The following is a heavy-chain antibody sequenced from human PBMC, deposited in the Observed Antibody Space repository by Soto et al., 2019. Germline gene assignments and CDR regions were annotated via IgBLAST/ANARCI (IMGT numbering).Heavy chain of an antibody. CDR1: GGSISSYY. J-gene: IGHJ5*02. V-gene: IGHV4-59*08. CDR2: IYYSGST. Sequence: PSETLSLTCTVSGGSISSYYWSWIRQPPGKGLEWIGYIYYSGSTNYNPSLKSRVTISVDTSKNQFSLKLSSVTAADTAVYYCARHVTGRFDPWGQGTLVTVSS. CDR3: ARHVTGRFDP.